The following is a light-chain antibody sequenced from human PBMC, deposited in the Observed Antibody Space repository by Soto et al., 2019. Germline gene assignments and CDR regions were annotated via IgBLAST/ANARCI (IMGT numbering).Light chain of an antibody. J-gene: IGKJ1*01. Sequence: DLQLTQSPSFLSSSLGDRVTITCRASQDISNYLVWYQQKTGKAPKPLIYAASTLQSGVPSRFSGSGSGTEFTLTISSLQPDDFATYYCQQYNSYSWTFGQGTKVDIK. CDR1: QDISNY. CDR2: AAS. CDR3: QQYNSYSWT. V-gene: IGKV1-9*01.